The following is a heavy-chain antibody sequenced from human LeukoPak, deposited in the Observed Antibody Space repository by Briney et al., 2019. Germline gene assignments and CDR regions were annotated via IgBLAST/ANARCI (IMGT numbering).Heavy chain of an antibody. Sequence: ASVKVSCKASGYTFTGYYMHWVRQAPGQGREGMGWINPNSGGTNYAQKFQGRVTMTRDTSISTAYMELSRLRSDDTAVYYCAREGFEDYYDSSGPDPFDYWGQGTLVTVSS. J-gene: IGHJ4*02. CDR3: AREGFEDYYDSSGPDPFDY. V-gene: IGHV1-2*02. CDR2: INPNSGGT. CDR1: GYTFTGYY. D-gene: IGHD3-22*01.